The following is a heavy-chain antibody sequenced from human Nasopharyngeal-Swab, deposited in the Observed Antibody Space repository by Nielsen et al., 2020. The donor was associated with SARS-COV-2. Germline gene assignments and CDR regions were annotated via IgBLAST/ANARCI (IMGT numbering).Heavy chain of an antibody. CDR2: INPSGGGT. D-gene: IGHD6-13*01. CDR3: ARDLEVAAGSQFDY. Sequence: WVRQAPGQGLEWMGLINPSGGGTSYAQKFQGRVTMTRDTSTSTVYMELSSLTSEDTAVYYCARDLEVAAGSQFDYWGQGTLVTVSS. V-gene: IGHV1-46*01. J-gene: IGHJ4*02.